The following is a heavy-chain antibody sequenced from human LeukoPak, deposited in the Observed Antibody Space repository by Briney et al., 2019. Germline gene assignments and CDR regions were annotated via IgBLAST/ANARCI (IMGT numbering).Heavy chain of an antibody. V-gene: IGHV4-34*01. CDR2: INHSGGT. D-gene: IGHD6-6*01. J-gene: IGHJ4*02. Sequence: SETLSLACAVYGGSFHGYYWSWIRQPPGKGLEWIGEINHSGGTNYNPSLKSRVTISVDTSKNQFSLRLSSVTAADTAVYYCAREISPADSSSAFDYWGQGTLVTVSS. CDR1: GGSFHGYY. CDR3: AREISPADSSSAFDY.